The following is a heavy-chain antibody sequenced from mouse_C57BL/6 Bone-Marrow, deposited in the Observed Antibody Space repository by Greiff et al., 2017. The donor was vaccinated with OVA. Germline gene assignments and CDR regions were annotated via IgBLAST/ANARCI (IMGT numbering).Heavy chain of an antibody. CDR3: ARSCYGSPAWFAY. V-gene: IGHV1-75*01. CDR2: IFPGSGST. D-gene: IGHD1-1*01. Sequence: VQLQQSGAELMKPGASVKLSCKATGYTFTGYWIEWVKQRPGQGLEWIGWIFPGSGSTYYNEKFKGKATLTVDKSSSTAYMLLSSLTSEDSAVYFCARSCYGSPAWFAYWGQGTLVTVSA. J-gene: IGHJ3*01. CDR1: GYTFTGYW.